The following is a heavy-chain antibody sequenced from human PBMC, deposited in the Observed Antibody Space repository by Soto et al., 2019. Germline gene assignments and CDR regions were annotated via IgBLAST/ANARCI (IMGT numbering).Heavy chain of an antibody. CDR3: TKDRVPDGIYSFDY. D-gene: IGHD2-15*01. CDR2: IDLIGTTT. V-gene: IGHV3-23*03. CDR1: WFSFQGFL. Sequence: GGSPRLSFATPWFSFQGFLMAWVPQASGKGLEWVSFIDLIGTTTYYRDSVKGRFTIFKDKFMNTVYLQMNSLTVEDAAVYYCTKDRVPDGIYSFDYWGQGALVTVSS. J-gene: IGHJ4*02.